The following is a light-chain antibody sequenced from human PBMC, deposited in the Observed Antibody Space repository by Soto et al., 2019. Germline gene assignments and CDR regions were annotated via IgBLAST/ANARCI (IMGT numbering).Light chain of an antibody. CDR1: SSDIGFYKS. Sequence: QSVLTQPPSASGSPGQSVTMSCAGTSSDIGFYKSVSWYQQEPGRPPKLIIYEVTKRPSGVPDRFSGSKSGNTASLTVSGLQAEDEADYYCSSYAGSNIVVFGGGTKLTVL. CDR2: EVT. J-gene: IGLJ2*01. V-gene: IGLV2-8*01. CDR3: SSYAGSNIVV.